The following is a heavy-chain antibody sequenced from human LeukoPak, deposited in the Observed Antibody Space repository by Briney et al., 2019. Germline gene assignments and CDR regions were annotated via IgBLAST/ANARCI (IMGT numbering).Heavy chain of an antibody. V-gene: IGHV3-33*01. J-gene: IGHJ4*02. CDR1: GFTFSSYG. Sequence: PGGSLRLSCAASGFTFSSYGMHWVRLAPGKGLEWVAVIWYDGSNKYYADSVKGRFTISRDNSKNTLYLQMNSLRAEDTAVYYCARGPIGYKNYYFDSWGQGTLVTVSS. CDR2: IWYDGSNK. CDR3: ARGPIGYKNYYFDS. D-gene: IGHD5-18*01.